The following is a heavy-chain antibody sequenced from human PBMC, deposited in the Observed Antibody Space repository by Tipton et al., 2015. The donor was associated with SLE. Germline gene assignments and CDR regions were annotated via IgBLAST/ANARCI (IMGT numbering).Heavy chain of an antibody. D-gene: IGHD2-21*02. Sequence: TLSLTCAVSGYSISSGSYYWSWIRQPAGKGLEWIGRIYSSGSTNENLSLKSRVTISKDTSKNQLSLKLSSVTVADTAVYYCARQLGWGDPFAFDHWGQGTLVTVSS. CDR1: GYSISSGSYY. V-gene: IGHV4-61*02. J-gene: IGHJ4*02. CDR3: ARQLGWGDPFAFDH. CDR2: IYSSGST.